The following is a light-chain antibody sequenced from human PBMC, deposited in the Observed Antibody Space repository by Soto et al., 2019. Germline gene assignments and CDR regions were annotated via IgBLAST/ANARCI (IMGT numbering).Light chain of an antibody. V-gene: IGKV3-20*01. Sequence: EIVLTQSPGTLSLSPGERATLSCRASQSVSSSYLAWYQQKPGQAPRLHIYGASSRATGIPDRFSGSGSGTDFTLNISRLEPEDFTMYYYQQYGSSSPFTYGEGTKVE. CDR3: QQYGSSSPFT. CDR2: GAS. J-gene: IGKJ4*01. CDR1: QSVSSSY.